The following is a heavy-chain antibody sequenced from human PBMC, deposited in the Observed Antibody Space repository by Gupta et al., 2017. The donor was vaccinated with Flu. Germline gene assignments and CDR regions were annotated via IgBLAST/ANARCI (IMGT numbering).Heavy chain of an antibody. CDR3: ASLFSSSSTLGALDF. CDR1: GYTFINFN. Sequence: GYTFINFNINWVRQASGQGLEWMGWMNPNSGKTGFAQNFQGRLTMSRNTSINTAYMELSGLKSDDTAVYYCASLFSSSSTLGALDFWGQGTLVSVSS. D-gene: IGHD6-13*01. V-gene: IGHV1-8*02. J-gene: IGHJ3*01. CDR2: MNPNSGKT.